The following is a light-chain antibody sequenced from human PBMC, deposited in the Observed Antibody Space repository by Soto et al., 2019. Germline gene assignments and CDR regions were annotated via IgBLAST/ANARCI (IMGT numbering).Light chain of an antibody. J-gene: IGKJ4*01. CDR1: QGISSY. Sequence: DIQMTQSPSSLSASIGDRVTITCRASQGISSYLGWYQQKPGKAPKLLIYGASTLQSGVPSRFSGSGSGTDFTLTISSLQPEDFATYYCQQLNKYPSTFGGGTKVAIK. CDR2: GAS. CDR3: QQLNKYPST. V-gene: IGKV1-9*01.